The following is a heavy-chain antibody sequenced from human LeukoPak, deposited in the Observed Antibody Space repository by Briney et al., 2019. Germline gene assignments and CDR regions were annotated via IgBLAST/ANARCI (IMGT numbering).Heavy chain of an antibody. CDR3: ASTDFWSGYWGGFDY. CDR1: GFTFSSYA. CDR2: ISYDGSNK. V-gene: IGHV3-30*04. J-gene: IGHJ4*02. Sequence: GRSLRLSCAASGFTFSSYAMHWVRQAPGKGLEWVAVISYDGSNKYYADSVKGRFTISRDNSKNTLYLQMNSLRAEDTAVYYCASTDFWSGYWGGFDYWGQGTLVTVSS. D-gene: IGHD3-3*01.